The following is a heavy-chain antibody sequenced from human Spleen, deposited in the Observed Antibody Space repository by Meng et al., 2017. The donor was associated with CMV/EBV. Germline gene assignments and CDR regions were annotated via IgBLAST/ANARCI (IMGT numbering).Heavy chain of an antibody. CDR2: IYHSGST. Sequence: SETLSLTCAVSGDSISSWVRQPPGKGLEWIGEIYHSGSTNYNPSLKSRVTISVDKSKNQFSLRLTSVTAADTAVYYCASESATYLGGRIYYHGMDVWGQGTTVTVSS. D-gene: IGHD1-26*01. J-gene: IGHJ6*02. V-gene: IGHV4-4*02. CDR1: GDSISS. CDR3: ASESATYLGGRIYYHGMDV.